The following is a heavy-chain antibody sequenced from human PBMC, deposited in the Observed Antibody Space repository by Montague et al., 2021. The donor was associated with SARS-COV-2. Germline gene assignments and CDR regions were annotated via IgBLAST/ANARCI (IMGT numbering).Heavy chain of an antibody. D-gene: IGHD2-21*02. CDR3: SREVAGCHGDCNDY. Sequence: SLSLSCSASGFAFSSYEMNWVRQAPGKGLEWIAYISSSGGSIRYADFMMGRFTISRDNARNSLYLQMNSLRAEDTAVYYCSREVAGCHGDCNDYWGQGTLVTVSS. J-gene: IGHJ4*02. V-gene: IGHV3-48*03. CDR1: GFAFSSYE. CDR2: ISSSGGSI.